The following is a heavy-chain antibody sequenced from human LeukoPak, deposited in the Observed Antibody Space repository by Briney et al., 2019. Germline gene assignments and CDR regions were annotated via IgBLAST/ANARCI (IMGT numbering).Heavy chain of an antibody. Sequence: GGSLRLSCAASGFTFSSYGMHWVRQAPGKGLEWVAVIWYDGSNKYYADSVKGRFTISRENSKNTLDLKMKSLRAEDTAVYYCARDRSYDFWSGYSAPDYWGQGTLVTVSS. D-gene: IGHD3-3*01. CDR1: GFTFSSYG. J-gene: IGHJ4*02. CDR3: ARDRSYDFWSGYSAPDY. CDR2: IWYDGSNK. V-gene: IGHV3-33*01.